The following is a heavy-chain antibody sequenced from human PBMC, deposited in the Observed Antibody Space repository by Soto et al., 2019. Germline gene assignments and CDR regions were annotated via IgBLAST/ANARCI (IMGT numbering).Heavy chain of an antibody. J-gene: IGHJ4*02. CDR3: ARYRDYGDYGYFDS. CDR1: GSSVSGGIYY. Sequence: ETLSLTCTVSGSSVSGGIYYWTWIRQPPGKGLEWIGYIYHSETTNYNASLRSRVTISVDTSKNQFSLRLTSVTAADTAVYYCARYRDYGDYGYFDSWGQGTLVTVSS. CDR2: IYHSETT. V-gene: IGHV4-61*01. D-gene: IGHD4-17*01.